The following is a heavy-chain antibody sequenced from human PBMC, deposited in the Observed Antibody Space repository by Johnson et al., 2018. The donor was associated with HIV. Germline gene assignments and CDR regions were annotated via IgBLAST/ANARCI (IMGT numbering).Heavy chain of an antibody. CDR3: ARLGANSLGGAFDI. V-gene: IGHV3-7*02. J-gene: IGHJ3*02. D-gene: IGHD4-23*01. Sequence: VESGGGLVQPGGSLRLSCAASGFTFSSYWMSWVRQAPGKGLEWVANIKQDGSEKYYVDSVKGRFTISRDNSKNTLYLQMNSLRVEDTAVYYCARLGANSLGGAFDIWGQGTMVTVSS. CDR1: GFTFSSYW. CDR2: IKQDGSEK.